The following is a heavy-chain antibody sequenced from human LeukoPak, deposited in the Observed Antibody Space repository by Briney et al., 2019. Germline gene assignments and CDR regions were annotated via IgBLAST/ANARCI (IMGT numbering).Heavy chain of an antibody. CDR1: GYTFTSYG. CDR3: ARVYSGGSGSYFPVPAKLFEPYYFDY. Sequence: ASVKVSCKASGYTFTSYGISWVRQAPGQGLEWMGWISAYNGNTNYAQKLQGRVTMTTDTSTSTAYMELGSLRSDDTAVYYCARVYSGGSGSYFPVPAKLFEPYYFDYWGQGTLVTVSS. V-gene: IGHV1-18*01. CDR2: ISAYNGNT. J-gene: IGHJ4*02. D-gene: IGHD3-10*01.